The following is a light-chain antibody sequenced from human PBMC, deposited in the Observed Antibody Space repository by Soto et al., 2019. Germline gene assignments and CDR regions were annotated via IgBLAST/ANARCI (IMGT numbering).Light chain of an antibody. Sequence: AIRMTQSPSSFSASTGDRVTITCRASQGISSYLAWYQQKPAKAPKLLIYAASTLQSGVPSRFSGSGSGTDFTLTISCLQSEDFATYYCQQYYSYPRTFDQGTKVEIK. CDR2: AAS. V-gene: IGKV1-8*01. CDR3: QQYYSYPRT. J-gene: IGKJ1*01. CDR1: QGISSY.